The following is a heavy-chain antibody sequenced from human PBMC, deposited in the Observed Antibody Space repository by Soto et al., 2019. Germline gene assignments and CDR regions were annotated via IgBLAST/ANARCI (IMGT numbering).Heavy chain of an antibody. Sequence: SETLSLTCAVYGGSFSGYYLSWIRQPPGKGLEWIGEINHSGSTNYNPSLKSRVTISVDTSKNQFSLKLSSVTAADTAVYYCARGLPPAGFDPWGRGTLVTVYS. CDR3: ARGLPPAGFDP. CDR1: GGSFSGYY. J-gene: IGHJ5*02. CDR2: INHSGST. V-gene: IGHV4-34*01.